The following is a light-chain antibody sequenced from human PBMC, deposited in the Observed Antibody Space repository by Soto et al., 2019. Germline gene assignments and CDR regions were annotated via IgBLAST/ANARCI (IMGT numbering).Light chain of an antibody. Sequence: DIVLTQTPLSSPVTLGQPASISCTSSQSLLYNNTYNYLDWYVQKPGQSPQLLIYFGSNRAPGVPDRFSGSGSGTDFTLKINRVEAEDVGTYYCMQALQSLTFGQGTRLEIK. CDR1: QSLLYNNTYNY. CDR3: MQALQSLT. J-gene: IGKJ5*01. CDR2: FGS. V-gene: IGKV2-28*01.